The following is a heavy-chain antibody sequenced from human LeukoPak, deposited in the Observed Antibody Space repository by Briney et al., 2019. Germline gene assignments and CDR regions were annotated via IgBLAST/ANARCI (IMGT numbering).Heavy chain of an antibody. CDR2: ISDSGGST. D-gene: IGHD3-16*02. CDR3: ARHDSFIPY. Sequence: GGSLRLSCVASGFTFSDYAMSWVREAPGKGLEWVSGISDSGGSTYYADSVKGRCTISRDNSKNTVSLQMNNLRAEDTAVYFCARHDSFIPYWGQGTLVTVTS. J-gene: IGHJ4*02. V-gene: IGHV3-23*01. CDR1: GFTFSDYA.